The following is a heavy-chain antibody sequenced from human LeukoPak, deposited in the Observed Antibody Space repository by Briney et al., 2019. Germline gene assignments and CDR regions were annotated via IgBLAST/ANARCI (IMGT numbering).Heavy chain of an antibody. D-gene: IGHD5-12*01. V-gene: IGHV1-46*01. CDR3: ARGYGGCDYRYYYYMDV. Sequence: GASVKVSCKASGYTFTSYYMHWVRQAPGQGLEWMGIINPSGGSTSYAQKFQGRVTMTRDTSTSTVYMELSSLRSEDTAVYYCARGYGGCDYRYYYYMDVWGKGTTVTISS. CDR1: GYTFTSYY. CDR2: INPSGGST. J-gene: IGHJ6*03.